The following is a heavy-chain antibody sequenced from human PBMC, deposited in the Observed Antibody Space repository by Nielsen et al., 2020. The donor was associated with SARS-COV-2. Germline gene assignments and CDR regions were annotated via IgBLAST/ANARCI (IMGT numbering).Heavy chain of an antibody. J-gene: IGHJ6*02. CDR2: INSDGSST. CDR3: ARDYGDTAILGYYYYGMDV. Sequence: WIRQPPGKGLVWVSRINSDGSSTSYADSVKGRFTISRDNSKNTLYLQMNSLRAEDTAVYYCARDYGDTAILGYYYYGMDVWGQGTTVTVSS. D-gene: IGHD5-18*01. V-gene: IGHV3-74*01.